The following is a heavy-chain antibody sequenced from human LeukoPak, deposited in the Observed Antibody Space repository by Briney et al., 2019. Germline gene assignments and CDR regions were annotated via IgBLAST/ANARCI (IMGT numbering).Heavy chain of an antibody. CDR2: ITSDRPTI. J-gene: IGHJ4*02. CDR1: GFTCSIYS. CDR3: ARSTSGTFDY. Sequence: GGSLRLSCAASGFTCSIYSMNWVRQAPEKGLKWVSYITSDRPTISYADPVKGRFTISRDNDKRLLYLQMDSLRAGDTAIYYCARSTSGTFDYWGQGMLVTVSS. D-gene: IGHD6-13*01. V-gene: IGHV3-48*01.